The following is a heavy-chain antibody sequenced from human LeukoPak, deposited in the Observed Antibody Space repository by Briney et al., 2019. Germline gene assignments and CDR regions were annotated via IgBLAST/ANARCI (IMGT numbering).Heavy chain of an antibody. V-gene: IGHV1-69*01. J-gene: IGHJ5*02. CDR2: IILIFGTA. CDR1: GGTFSSYA. CDR3: ARVQYQLLYSGWFDP. Sequence: VASVKVSCKASGGTFSSYAISWVRQAPGQGLEWMGGIILIFGTANYAQKFQGRVTITADESTSTAYMELSSLRSEDTAVYYCARVQYQLLYSGWFDPWGQGTLVTVSS. D-gene: IGHD2-2*02.